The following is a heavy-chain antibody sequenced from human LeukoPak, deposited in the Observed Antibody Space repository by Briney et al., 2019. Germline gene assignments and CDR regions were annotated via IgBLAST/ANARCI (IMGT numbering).Heavy chain of an antibody. J-gene: IGHJ4*02. Sequence: PGGSLRLSCAASGFTFSSYAMSWIRQAPGKGLEWVSYISSSGSTKYYADSVKGRFTISRDNAKNSLYLQMNSLRAEDTAVYYCARAADILTGYPDYWGQGTLVTVSS. CDR2: ISSSGSTK. V-gene: IGHV3-11*01. D-gene: IGHD3-9*01. CDR3: ARAADILTGYPDY. CDR1: GFTFSSYA.